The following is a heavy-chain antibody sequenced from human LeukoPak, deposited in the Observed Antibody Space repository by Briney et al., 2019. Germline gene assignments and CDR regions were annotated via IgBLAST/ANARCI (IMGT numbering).Heavy chain of an antibody. CDR3: ARKTRRWFGELQSSWFDP. V-gene: IGHV4-61*02. CDR2: IYTSGST. Sequence: SETLSLTCTASGASISSGSYYWSWIRQPAGKGLEWIGRIYTSGSTNYNPSLKSRVTISVDTSKNQFSLKLSSVTAADTAVYYCARKTRRWFGELQSSWFDPWGQGTLVTVSS. D-gene: IGHD3-10*01. J-gene: IGHJ5*02. CDR1: GASISSGSYY.